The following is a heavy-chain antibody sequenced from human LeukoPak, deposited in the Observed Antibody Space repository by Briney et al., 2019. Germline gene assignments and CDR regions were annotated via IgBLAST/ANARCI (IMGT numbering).Heavy chain of an antibody. D-gene: IGHD2-2*01. CDR2: IYHSGST. V-gene: IGHV4-38-2*01. CDR3: ARGSLGVVVPAARMNWFDP. J-gene: IGHJ5*02. CDR1: GYSISSGYY. Sequence: SETLSLTCAVSGYSISSGYYWGWIRQPPGKGLEWIGSIYHSGSTYYNPSPKSRVTISVDTSKNQFSLKLSSVTAADTAVYYCARGSLGVVVPAARMNWFDPWGQGTLVTVSS.